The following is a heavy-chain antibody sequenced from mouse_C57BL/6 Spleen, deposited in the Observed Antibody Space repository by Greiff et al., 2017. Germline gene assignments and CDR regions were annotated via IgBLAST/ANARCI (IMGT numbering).Heavy chain of an antibody. CDR1: GYTFTSYW. J-gene: IGHJ3*01. CDR3: AGDPWFAD. CDR2: INPSNGGT. D-gene: IGHD3-3*01. Sequence: QVQLLQPGTELVKPGASVKLSCKASGYTFTSYWMHWVQQRPGQGLEWIGNINPSNGGTYYDETFKSKVTLSVDNSSSTAYMQLRSLTSEDSAVYYCAGDPWFADWGQGTLVTVSA. V-gene: IGHV1-53*01.